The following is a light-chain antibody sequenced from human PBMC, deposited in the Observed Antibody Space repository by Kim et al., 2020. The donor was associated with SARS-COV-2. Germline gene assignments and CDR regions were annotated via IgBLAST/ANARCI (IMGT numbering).Light chain of an antibody. CDR3: QSADSRGTSVV. J-gene: IGLJ2*01. V-gene: IGLV3-25*03. Sequence: SYELTQPPSVSVSPGQTARITCSGDALPKQYAYWYQQKPGQAPVLVIYKDSERPSGIPERFSGSSSGTKVTLTISGVQAEDEADYYCQSADSRGTSVVLGARTQLTLL. CDR2: KDS. CDR1: ALPKQY.